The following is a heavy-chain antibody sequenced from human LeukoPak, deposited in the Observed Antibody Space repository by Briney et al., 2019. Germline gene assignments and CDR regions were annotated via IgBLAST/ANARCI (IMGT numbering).Heavy chain of an antibody. Sequence: GGSLRLFCAASGFAFSSYPMTWVRQAPGKGLEWVSTIGSSNGDTHYADSVKGRFTISRDNSKNTLFLQMNSLRAEDTAVYYCAKYYSTSGSSGGRVFDYWGQGTLVTVSS. V-gene: IGHV3-23*01. D-gene: IGHD3-10*01. CDR1: GFAFSSYP. J-gene: IGHJ4*02. CDR3: AKYYSTSGSSGGRVFDY. CDR2: IGSSNGDT.